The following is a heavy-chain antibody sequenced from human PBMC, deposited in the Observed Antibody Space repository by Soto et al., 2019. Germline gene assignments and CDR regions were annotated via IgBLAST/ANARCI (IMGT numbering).Heavy chain of an antibody. CDR2: MNPNSGNT. Sequence: QVQLVQSGAEVKKPGASVKVSCKASGYTFTSYDINWVRQATGQGLEWMGWMNPNSGNTGYAQKFQGRLTMTRNNYISTAYMELSSLRSEDTAVYYCARGDRQRDTVVVPAALHYYYYMVVWGKGTTVTV. CDR3: ARGDRQRDTVVVPAALHYYYYMVV. CDR1: GYTFTSYD. J-gene: IGHJ6*03. V-gene: IGHV1-8*01. D-gene: IGHD2-2*02.